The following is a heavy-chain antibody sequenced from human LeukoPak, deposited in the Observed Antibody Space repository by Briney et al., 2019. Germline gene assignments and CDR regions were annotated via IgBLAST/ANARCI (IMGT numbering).Heavy chain of an antibody. Sequence: SETLSVTCAVYGGSFSGYYWSWIRQPPGKGLEWIGEINHSGSTNYNPSLKSRVTISVDTSKDQFSLKLSSVTAADTAVYYCARVTSLVVTDTRRFFDYWGQGTLVTVSS. CDR3: ARVTSLVVTDTRRFFDY. D-gene: IGHD2-21*02. CDR2: INHSGST. CDR1: GGSFSGYY. V-gene: IGHV4-34*01. J-gene: IGHJ4*02.